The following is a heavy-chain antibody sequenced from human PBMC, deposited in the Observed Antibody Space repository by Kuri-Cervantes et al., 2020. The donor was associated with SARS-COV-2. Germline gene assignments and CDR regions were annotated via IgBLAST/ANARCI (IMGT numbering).Heavy chain of an antibody. D-gene: IGHD1-26*01. J-gene: IGHJ4*02. Sequence: SETLSLTCTVSGGSISSQSYYWGWIRQPPGKGLEWIGSVYYSGTTYYNPSLRSRVTISIDTSKNQLSLKLTSVTAADTAVYYCARDQRRYRANDAPYDFWGQGTLVTVSS. CDR3: ARDQRRYRANDAPYDF. CDR2: VYYSGTT. CDR1: GGSISSQSYY. V-gene: IGHV4-39*07.